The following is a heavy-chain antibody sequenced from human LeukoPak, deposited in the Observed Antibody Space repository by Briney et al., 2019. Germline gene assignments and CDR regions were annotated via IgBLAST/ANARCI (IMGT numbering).Heavy chain of an antibody. D-gene: IGHD5-24*01. CDR3: ARDSGDGYNS. J-gene: IGHJ5*02. CDR1: GGSISSGGYY. CDR2: IYYSGST. Sequence: SQTLSLTCTVSGGSISSGGYYWSWIRQHPGKGLEWIGYIYYSGSTNYNPSLKSRVTISVDTSKNQFSLKLSSVTAADTAVYYCARDSGDGYNSWGQGTLVTVSS. V-gene: IGHV4-31*03.